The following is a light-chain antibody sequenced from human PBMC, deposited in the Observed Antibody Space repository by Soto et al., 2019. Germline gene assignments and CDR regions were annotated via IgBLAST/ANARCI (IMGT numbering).Light chain of an antibody. CDR1: QNVNNW. J-gene: IGKJ1*01. V-gene: IGKV1-5*01. CDR2: DTS. Sequence: DIQMTQSPSTLSASVGDSVTITCRASQNVNNWVAWYQQKPGKAPRFLIYDTSSLESGVPSRFSGSGSGTAFTLTISSLQPDDFATYYCQRYNSYSRTFSQGTKVEIK. CDR3: QRYNSYSRT.